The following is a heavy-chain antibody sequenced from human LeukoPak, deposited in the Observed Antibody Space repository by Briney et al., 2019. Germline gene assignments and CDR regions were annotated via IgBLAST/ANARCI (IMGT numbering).Heavy chain of an antibody. Sequence: ETLSLTCTVSGGSISSYYWSWIRQPPGKGLEWIGYIYYSGSTNYNPSLKSRVTISVDTSKNQFSLKLSSVTAADTAVYYCARHFTYYGSSGYYRYFDYWGQGTLVTVSS. J-gene: IGHJ4*02. CDR3: ARHFTYYGSSGYYRYFDY. V-gene: IGHV4-59*08. CDR1: GGSISSYY. CDR2: IYYSGST. D-gene: IGHD3-22*01.